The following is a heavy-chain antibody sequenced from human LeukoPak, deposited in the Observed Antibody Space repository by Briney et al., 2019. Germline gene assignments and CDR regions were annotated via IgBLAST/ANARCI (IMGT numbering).Heavy chain of an antibody. CDR3: ARDGGMDGAFDI. CDR2: IYYSGST. Sequence: SETLSLTCTVSGGSISSYYWSWLRQPPGRGLEGIGYIYYSGSTNYNPSLKSRVTISVDTSKNQFSLKLSSVTAADTAVYYCARDGGMDGAFDIWGQGTWSPSLQ. V-gene: IGHV4-59*01. CDR1: GGSISSYY. D-gene: IGHD1-14*01. J-gene: IGHJ3*02.